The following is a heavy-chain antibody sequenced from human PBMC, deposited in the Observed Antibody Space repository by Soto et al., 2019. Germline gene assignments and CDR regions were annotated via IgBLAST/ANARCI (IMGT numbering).Heavy chain of an antibody. CDR1: GGSISSSSYY. J-gene: IGHJ1*01. CDR3: AREASQQLQH. V-gene: IGHV4-39*07. CDR2: FFYSGTT. Sequence: PSETLSLTCSVSGGSISSSSYYWGWIRQPPGKGLEWIGSFFYSGTTYYNPSLKSRVTISVDTSKNQFSLKLSSVTAADTAVYYCAREASQQLQHWGQGTLVTVS.